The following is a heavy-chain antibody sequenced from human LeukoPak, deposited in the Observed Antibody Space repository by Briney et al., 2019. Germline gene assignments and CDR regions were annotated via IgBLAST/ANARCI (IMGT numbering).Heavy chain of an antibody. Sequence: ASVKVSCKPSRYTFTGYYMHWVRQAPGQGLEWMGWIDPNSGDTNYAENFQGRVTMTRDTSISTAYLELTRLTSDDTAVYYCAEGGYYSYIVYWGQGTSVTVSS. CDR1: RYTFTGYY. D-gene: IGHD3-22*01. CDR3: AEGGYYSYIVY. J-gene: IGHJ4*02. V-gene: IGHV1-2*02. CDR2: IDPNSGDT.